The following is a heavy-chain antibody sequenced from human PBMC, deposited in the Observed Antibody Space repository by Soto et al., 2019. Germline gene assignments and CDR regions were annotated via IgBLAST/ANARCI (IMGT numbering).Heavy chain of an antibody. CDR3: ARSQDSGTSLGNYFYYYYGMDV. CDR1: GGTFSSYA. CDR2: IIPIPGTA. J-gene: IGHJ6*02. D-gene: IGHD2-2*01. V-gene: IGHV1-69*01. Sequence: QVQLVQSGAEVKKPGSSVKVSCKASGGTFSSYAISWVRQAPGQGLEWMGGIIPIPGTANYAQKFQGRVTITAEEATSTAYMELSRRRSADTAVYYCARSQDSGTSLGNYFYYYYGMDVWGQGPTVTVSS.